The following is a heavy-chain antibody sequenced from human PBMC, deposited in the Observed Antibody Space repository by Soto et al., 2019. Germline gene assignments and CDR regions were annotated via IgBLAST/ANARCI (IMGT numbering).Heavy chain of an antibody. J-gene: IGHJ6*03. CDR1: GGSISSYY. Sequence: SETLSLTCTVSGGSISSYYWSWIRQPPGKGLEWIGYIYYSGSTNYNPSLKSRVTISVDTSKNQFSLKLSSVTAADTAVYYCARERGGGSSWDPEGYYMDVWGKGTTVTVSS. CDR3: ARERGGGSSWDPEGYYMDV. CDR2: IYYSGST. V-gene: IGHV4-59*01. D-gene: IGHD6-13*01.